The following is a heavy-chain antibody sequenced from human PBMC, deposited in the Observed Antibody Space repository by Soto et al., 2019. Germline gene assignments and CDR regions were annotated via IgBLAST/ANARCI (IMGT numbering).Heavy chain of an antibody. CDR2: ISYDGREK. Sequence: GGSLRLSCAASGFIFSHYGMYWVRQSPGKGLEWVAVISYDGREKYYADSVQGRFIVSRDNSKNTLYLQMNSLRAEDTAVYYCAKDSARNYYDSSGYYFPYYYYGMDVWGQGTTVTVSS. CDR1: GFIFSHYG. CDR3: AKDSARNYYDSSGYYFPYYYYGMDV. D-gene: IGHD3-22*01. J-gene: IGHJ6*02. V-gene: IGHV3-30*18.